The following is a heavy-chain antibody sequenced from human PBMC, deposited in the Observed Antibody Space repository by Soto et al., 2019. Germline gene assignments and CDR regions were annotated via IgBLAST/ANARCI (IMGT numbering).Heavy chain of an antibody. D-gene: IGHD5-18*01. J-gene: IGHJ4*02. CDR1: GFTFNGYA. V-gene: IGHV3-64*01. CDR3: AREAYSYGFYDH. CDR2: VSSNGGTT. Sequence: GGSLRLSCAASGFTFNGYAMHWVRQAPGKELEYVAGVSSNGGTTYYANSVKGRFTVSRDNFNNRLDLQMASLRAEDMAVYYCAREAYSYGFYDHWGQGTLVTVSS.